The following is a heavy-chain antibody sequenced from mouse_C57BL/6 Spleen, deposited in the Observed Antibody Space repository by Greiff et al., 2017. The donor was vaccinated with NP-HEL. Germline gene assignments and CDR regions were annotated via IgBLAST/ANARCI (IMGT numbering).Heavy chain of an antibody. CDR1: GYTFTSYW. V-gene: IGHV1-52*01. CDR3: ARLYDGYYVGLDY. CDR2: IDPSDSET. Sequence: QVQLKQPGAELVRPGSSVKLSCKASGYTFTSYWMHWVKQRPIQGLEWIGNIDPSDSETHYNQKFKDKATLTVDKSSSTAYMQLSSLTSEDSAVYYCARLYDGYYVGLDYWGQGTTLTVSS. D-gene: IGHD2-3*01. J-gene: IGHJ2*01.